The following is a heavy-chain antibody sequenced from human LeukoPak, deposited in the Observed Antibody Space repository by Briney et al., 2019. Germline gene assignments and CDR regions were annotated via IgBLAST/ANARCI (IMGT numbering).Heavy chain of an antibody. Sequence: PSETLSLTCAVYGGSFSGYYWSWIRQPPGKGLEWIGEINRSGSTNYNPSLKSRVTISVDTSKNQFSLELSSVTAADTAVYYCARGHVNLNYYDSSGYYYSFVYWGQGTLVTVSS. CDR1: GGSFSGYY. CDR2: INRSGST. J-gene: IGHJ4*02. D-gene: IGHD3-22*01. V-gene: IGHV4-34*01. CDR3: ARGHVNLNYYDSSGYYYSFVY.